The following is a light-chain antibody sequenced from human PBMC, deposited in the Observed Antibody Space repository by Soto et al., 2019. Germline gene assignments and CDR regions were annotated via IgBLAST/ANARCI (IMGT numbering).Light chain of an antibody. V-gene: IGKV1-39*01. Sequence: DIRMTQSPSSLSASVGDRVTITCRASQSISNYLNWYQQKPGKAPKLLIYAASSLQSGVPSGFSGSGSGTDFTLTISSLQPEDFATYYCQQSYSTTHTFGQGTKLEIK. J-gene: IGKJ2*01. CDR1: QSISNY. CDR2: AAS. CDR3: QQSYSTTHT.